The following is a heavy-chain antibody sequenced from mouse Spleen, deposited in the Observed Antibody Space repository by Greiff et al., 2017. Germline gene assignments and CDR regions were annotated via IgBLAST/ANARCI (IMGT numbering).Heavy chain of an antibody. V-gene: IGHV1-81*01. Sequence: QVQLKESGAELARPGASVKLSCKASGYTFTSYGISWVKQRTGQGLEWIGEIYPRSGNTYYNEKFKGKATLTADKSSSTAYMELRSLTSEDSAVYFCASYGYYVPFDYWGQGTTLTVSS. CDR1: GYTFTSYG. D-gene: IGHD2-3*01. CDR3: ASYGYYVPFDY. CDR2: IYPRSGNT. J-gene: IGHJ2*01.